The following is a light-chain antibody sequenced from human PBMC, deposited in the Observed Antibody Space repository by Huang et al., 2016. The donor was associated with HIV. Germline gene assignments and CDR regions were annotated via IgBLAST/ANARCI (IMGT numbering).Light chain of an antibody. CDR2: WAA. Sequence: DIVLTQSPDSLAVSLCERATIPCKSRQCVFHRANNKLYVAGFQQRPGQPPRLLLYWAATRESGVPDRFRGSGSGTDFTLTISRLQADDVAVYYCQQYYIAPFTFGQGTKLEI. J-gene: IGKJ2*01. V-gene: IGKV4-1*01. CDR3: QQYYIAPFT. CDR1: QCVFHRANNKLY.